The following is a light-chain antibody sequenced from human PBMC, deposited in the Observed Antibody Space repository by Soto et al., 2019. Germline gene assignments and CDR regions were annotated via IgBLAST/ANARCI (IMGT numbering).Light chain of an antibody. CDR2: GAS. CDR1: QSVSSN. J-gene: IGKJ2*01. Sequence: EIVMTQSPATLSVSPGERATLSCRASQSVSSNLAWYQQKPGQAPRLLIYGASTRATGIPARFSGSGSGAEFTLTISSLQSEDFAVYFCQQYDMWPYTFGQGTKLEIK. CDR3: QQYDMWPYT. V-gene: IGKV3-15*01.